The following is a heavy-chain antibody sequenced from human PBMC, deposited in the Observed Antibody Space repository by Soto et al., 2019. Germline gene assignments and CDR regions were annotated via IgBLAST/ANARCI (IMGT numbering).Heavy chain of an antibody. CDR2: IYWDDDE. V-gene: IGHV2-5*02. Sequence: SGPTLVNPTQTLTLTCTFSGFSLTTRGVGVGWIRQPPGKALEWLALIYWDDDEGYSPSLKSRLTITKDTSKNQVVLTMTSLRPEDTAVYYCARDRYSSSTLFDYWGQGTLVTVSS. CDR1: GFSLTTRGVG. CDR3: ARDRYSSSTLFDY. J-gene: IGHJ4*02. D-gene: IGHD6-6*01.